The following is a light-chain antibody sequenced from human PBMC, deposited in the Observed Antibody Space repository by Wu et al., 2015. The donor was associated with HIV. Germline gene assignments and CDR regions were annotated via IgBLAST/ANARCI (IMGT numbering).Light chain of an antibody. CDR3: QQYGSSPPLT. V-gene: IGKV3-20*01. CDR1: QSVSYRN. Sequence: EIVLTQSPGTLSLSPGERATLSCRASQSVSYRNLAWYQQKPGQAPRLLIYGASTRATGIPVRFSGSGSGTEFTLTISSTQSEDFAVYYCQQYGSSPPLTFGGGTKVEIK. J-gene: IGKJ4*01. CDR2: GAS.